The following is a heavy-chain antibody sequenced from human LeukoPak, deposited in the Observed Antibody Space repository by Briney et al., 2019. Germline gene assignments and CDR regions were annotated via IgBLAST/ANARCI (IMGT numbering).Heavy chain of an antibody. CDR1: GGSISSSSYY. D-gene: IGHD2-2*02. CDR2: IYYSGST. V-gene: IGHV4-39*01. Sequence: SETLSLTCTVSGGSISSSSYYWGWIRQPPGKGLEWIGSIYYSGSTYYNPSLKSRVTISVDTSKNQFSLKLSSVTAADTAVYYCARGPRRRGYCSSTSCYTGIGYWYFDLWGRGTLVTVSS. CDR3: ARGPRRRGYCSSTSCYTGIGYWYFDL. J-gene: IGHJ2*01.